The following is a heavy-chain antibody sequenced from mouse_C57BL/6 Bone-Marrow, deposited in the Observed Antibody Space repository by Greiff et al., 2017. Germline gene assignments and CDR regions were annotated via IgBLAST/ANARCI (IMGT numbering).Heavy chain of an antibody. D-gene: IGHD1-1*01. CDR2: IRSKSNNYAT. V-gene: IGHV10-1*01. Sequence: EVKLMESGGGLVQPKGSLKLSCAASGFSFNTYAMNWVRQAPGKGLEWVARIRSKSNNYATYYADSVKDRFTISRDDSESMLYLQMNNLKTEDTAMYYCVRPPFITTVVGYAMDYWGQGTSVTVSS. CDR1: GFSFNTYA. J-gene: IGHJ4*01. CDR3: VRPPFITTVVGYAMDY.